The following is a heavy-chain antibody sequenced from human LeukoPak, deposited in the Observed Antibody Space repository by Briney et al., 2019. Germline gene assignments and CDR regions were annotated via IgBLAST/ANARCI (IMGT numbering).Heavy chain of an antibody. CDR3: AKDGGRTFYGSGSYRRYFDL. CDR1: GFTFSNYG. V-gene: IGHV3-30*02. Sequence: PGGSRRLSCAASGFTFSNYGMHWVRQAPGKGLEWVVFIRYDGSNKYYADSVKGRFTISRDNSKNTLYLQMNSLRAEDTAVYYCAKDGGRTFYGSGSYRRYFDLWGRGTLVTVSS. D-gene: IGHD3-10*01. CDR2: IRYDGSNK. J-gene: IGHJ2*01.